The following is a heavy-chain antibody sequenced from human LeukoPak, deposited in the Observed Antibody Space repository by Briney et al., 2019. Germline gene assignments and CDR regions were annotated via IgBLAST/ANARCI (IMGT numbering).Heavy chain of an antibody. Sequence: GGSLRRSCAASGFTFSMYAMSWVRQAPGKGLEWVSAISGSGASTYYADSVKGRFTISRDNSKNTLYLQMNSLRAEDTAVYYCARELTATMHDAFDIWGQGTMVTVSS. CDR1: GFTFSMYA. V-gene: IGHV3-23*01. J-gene: IGHJ3*02. CDR3: ARELTATMHDAFDI. D-gene: IGHD2-21*02. CDR2: ISGSGAST.